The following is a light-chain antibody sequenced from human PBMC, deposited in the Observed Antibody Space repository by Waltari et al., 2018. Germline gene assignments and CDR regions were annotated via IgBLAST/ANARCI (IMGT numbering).Light chain of an antibody. V-gene: IGLV1-40*01. CDR1: SPNIGAGYD. J-gene: IGLJ1*01. CDR3: QSYDRSLSAYV. Sequence: QSVLTQPPSVSGAPGQRVPISCTGSSPNIGAGYDVHWYQQLPETAPKLLIYGNSNRPSGVPDRFSGSKSGTSASLAITGLQADDESDYYCQSYDRSLSAYVFGTGTKVTVL. CDR2: GNS.